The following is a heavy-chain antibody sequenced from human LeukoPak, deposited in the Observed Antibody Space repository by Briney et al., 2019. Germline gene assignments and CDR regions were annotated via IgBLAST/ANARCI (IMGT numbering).Heavy chain of an antibody. Sequence: SVKVSCKASGGTFSSYAISWVRQAPGQGLEWMRGIIPIFGTANYAQKFQGRVTITADESTSTAYMELSSLRSEDTAVYYCARSEYDYIWGSYRYTFDYWGQGTLVTVSS. CDR3: ARSEYDYIWGSYRYTFDY. V-gene: IGHV1-69*13. J-gene: IGHJ4*02. CDR2: IIPIFGTA. D-gene: IGHD3-16*02. CDR1: GGTFSSYA.